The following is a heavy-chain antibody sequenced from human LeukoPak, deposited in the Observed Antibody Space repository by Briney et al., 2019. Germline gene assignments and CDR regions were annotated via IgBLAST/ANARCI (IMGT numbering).Heavy chain of an antibody. CDR1: GYTLTELS. V-gene: IGHV1-24*01. Sequence: GASVKVSCKVSGYTLTELSMHWVRQAPGKGLEWMGGFDPEDGETIYAQKFQGRVTMTEDTSTDTAYMELSSLRSDDTAVYYCARADDYVWGSYRRAEYFQHWGQGTLVTVSS. CDR3: ARADDYVWGSYRRAEYFQH. J-gene: IGHJ1*01. D-gene: IGHD3-16*02. CDR2: FDPEDGET.